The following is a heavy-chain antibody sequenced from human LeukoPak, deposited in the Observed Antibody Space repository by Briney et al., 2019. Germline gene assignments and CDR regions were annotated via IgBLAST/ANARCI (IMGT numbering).Heavy chain of an antibody. CDR3: AREPVDYYGSGSFAFDY. CDR2: IFTSGRT. CDR1: GGSISSGSYY. Sequence: SETLTLTCTVSGGSISSGSYYWSWIRQPAGKGLELIGRIFTSGRTNYNPSLKSRVIISLDTSKNQFSLKLSSVTAADTAVYYCAREPVDYYGSGSFAFDYWGQGTLVTVSS. D-gene: IGHD3-10*01. J-gene: IGHJ4*02. V-gene: IGHV4-61*02.